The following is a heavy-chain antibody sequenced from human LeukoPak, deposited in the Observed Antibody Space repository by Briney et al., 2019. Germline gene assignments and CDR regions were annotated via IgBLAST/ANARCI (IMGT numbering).Heavy chain of an antibody. Sequence: PSETLSLTCTVSGGSISSYYWSWIRQPPGKGLEWIGYIYYSGSTNYNPSLKSRVTISVDTSKNQFSLKLSSVTAADTAVYYCARQPLLPDAFDIWGQGTMVTVSS. V-gene: IGHV4-59*01. CDR3: ARQPLLPDAFDI. J-gene: IGHJ3*02. CDR1: GGSISSYY. CDR2: IYYSGST.